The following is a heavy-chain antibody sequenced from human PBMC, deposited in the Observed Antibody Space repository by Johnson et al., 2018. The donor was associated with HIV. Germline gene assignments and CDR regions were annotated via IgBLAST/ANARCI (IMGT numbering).Heavy chain of an antibody. CDR3: AKGYGGNGGAFDI. Sequence: QMLLVESGGGVVQPGRSLRLSCAASGFTFSSYAMHWVRQAPGKGLEWVAVISYDGSNKYYADSVKGRFTISRDTSKNTLYLQMNSLRAEDTAVYYCAKGYGGNGGAFDIWGQGTMVTVSS. V-gene: IGHV3-30-3*01. CDR1: GFTFSSYA. CDR2: ISYDGSNK. J-gene: IGHJ3*02. D-gene: IGHD4-23*01.